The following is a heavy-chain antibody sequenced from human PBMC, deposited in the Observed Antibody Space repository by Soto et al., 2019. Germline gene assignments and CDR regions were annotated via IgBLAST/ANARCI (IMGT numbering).Heavy chain of an antibody. CDR1: GGSISSSSYY. D-gene: IGHD3-3*01. CDR3: ARHHVLRFLEWLPLHETHKPYNWFDP. Sequence: QLQLQELGPGLVKPSETLSLTCTVSGGSISSSSYYWGWIRQPPGKGLEWIGSIYYSGSTYYNPSLKSRVTISVDTSKNQFSLKLSSVTAADTAVYYCARHHVLRFLEWLPLHETHKPYNWFDPWGQGTLVTVSS. CDR2: IYYSGST. V-gene: IGHV4-39*01. J-gene: IGHJ5*02.